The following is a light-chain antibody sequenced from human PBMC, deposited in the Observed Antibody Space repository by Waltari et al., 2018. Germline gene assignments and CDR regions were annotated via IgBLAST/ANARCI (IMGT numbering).Light chain of an antibody. CDR1: PSAVGISDL. Sequence: QSALTQHAPVSGTPGRALSTPLTGPPSAVGISDLLYMYQQHPGKAPKLLVCEVIKRPSGVSSRFSGSKSGNTASLTISGLQAEDEADYYCCSYAGLGTYVFGSGTKVTVL. CDR2: EVI. J-gene: IGLJ1*01. CDR3: CSYAGLGTYV. V-gene: IGLV2-23*02.